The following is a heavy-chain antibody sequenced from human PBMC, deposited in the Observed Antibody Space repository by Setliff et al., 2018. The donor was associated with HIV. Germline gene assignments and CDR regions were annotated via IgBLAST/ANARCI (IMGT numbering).Heavy chain of an antibody. D-gene: IGHD2-15*01. V-gene: IGHV4-39*01. J-gene: IGHJ3*02. CDR1: GGSVSTSSYS. Sequence: SETLSLTCTVSGGSVSTSSYSWGWIRQPPEKGQEWIVTIYHTGKTYYNSSLNSRVTIAVDTSKDQFSLNLSTVTAADTAVYYCGRVAGYCAPSRCYGYNAFDIWGPGTMVTVSS. CDR3: GRVAGYCAPSRCYGYNAFDI. CDR2: IYHTGKT.